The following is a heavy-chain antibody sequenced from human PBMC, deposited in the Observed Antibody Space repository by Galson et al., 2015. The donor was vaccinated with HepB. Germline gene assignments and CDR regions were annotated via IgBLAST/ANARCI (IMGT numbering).Heavy chain of an antibody. D-gene: IGHD2-15*01. Sequence: SLRLSCAASGFTFDDYGMSWVRQAPGKGLEWVSGINWNGGSTGYADSVKGRFTIPRDNAKNSLYLQMNSLRAEDTALYYCARDRGRYCSGGSCSGGAFDIWGQGTMVTVSS. CDR1: GFTFDDYG. CDR2: INWNGGST. CDR3: ARDRGRYCSGGSCSGGAFDI. J-gene: IGHJ3*02. V-gene: IGHV3-20*04.